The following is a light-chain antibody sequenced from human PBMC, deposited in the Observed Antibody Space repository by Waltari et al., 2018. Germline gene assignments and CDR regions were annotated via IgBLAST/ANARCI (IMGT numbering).Light chain of an antibody. J-gene: IGLJ2*01. CDR2: EVS. CDR1: SSDVGSYNL. CDR3: CSYAGSDTFVV. Sequence: QSALTQPASVSGSPGQSITISCTGTSSDVGSYNLVSWYQPHPDKAPKLMIYEVSNRPSGCSDRFSGSKSGNTASLTISGLRAEDEADYYCCSYAGSDTFVVLGGGTKLTVL. V-gene: IGLV2-23*02.